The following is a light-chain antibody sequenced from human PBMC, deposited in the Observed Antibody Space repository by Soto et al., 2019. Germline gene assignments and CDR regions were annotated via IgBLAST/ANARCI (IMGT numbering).Light chain of an antibody. CDR3: SSYTSASTLLYL. CDR1: SSDVGGYNY. J-gene: IGLJ1*01. Sequence: QSALTQPASVSGSPGLSITISCTGTSSDVGGYNYVSWYQQHPGIAPKLLIYGVTNRPSGVSTRFSGSKSGNTASLTISGLQAEDEADYHCSSYTSASTLLYLFGTGTKVTVL. V-gene: IGLV2-14*01. CDR2: GVT.